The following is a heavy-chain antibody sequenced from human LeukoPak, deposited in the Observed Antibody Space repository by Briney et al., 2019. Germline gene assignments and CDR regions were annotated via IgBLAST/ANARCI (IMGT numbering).Heavy chain of an antibody. J-gene: IGHJ4*02. V-gene: IGHV3-23*01. CDR3: AKDRGENSGSHAN. CDR2: ISGSGGST. CDR1: GFTFSGYA. Sequence: PGGSLRLSCAASGFTFSGYAMSWVRHAPGKGREWVSAISGSGGSTNYAHSVKGRFTISRDNSRNTLYLQMNSLRAEDTAVYYCAKDRGENSGSHANWGQGTLVTVSS. D-gene: IGHD1-26*01.